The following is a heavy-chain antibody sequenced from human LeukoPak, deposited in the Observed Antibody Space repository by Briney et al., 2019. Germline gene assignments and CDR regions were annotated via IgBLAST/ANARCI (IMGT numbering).Heavy chain of an antibody. Sequence: SETLSLTCTVSGGSISRYYWSWIRQPPGKGLEWIGYIYFSGATNYNPSLKSRVTISVDTSKNQFSLKLSSVTAADTAVYYCAREDPQTTVPEGLDVWGQGTTVIVSS. CDR3: AREDPQTTVPEGLDV. CDR2: IYFSGAT. D-gene: IGHD4-17*01. J-gene: IGHJ6*02. CDR1: GGSISRYY. V-gene: IGHV4-59*01.